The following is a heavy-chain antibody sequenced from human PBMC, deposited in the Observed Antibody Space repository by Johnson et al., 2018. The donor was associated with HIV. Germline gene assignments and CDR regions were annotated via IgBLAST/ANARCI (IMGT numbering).Heavy chain of an antibody. CDR1: VFTFNTYG. Sequence: QVQLVESGGGVVQPGGSLRLSYTASVFTFNTYGMDWVRQAPGKGLEWVAFIRYDGNSKYYIDSVKGRFTVSRDNSKNTLYLQMKSLRPEDTAVYYCAKESKWESRTPHAFDMWGLGTMVTVSS. V-gene: IGHV3-30*02. J-gene: IGHJ3*02. CDR2: IRYDGNSK. D-gene: IGHD1-26*01. CDR3: AKESKWESRTPHAFDM.